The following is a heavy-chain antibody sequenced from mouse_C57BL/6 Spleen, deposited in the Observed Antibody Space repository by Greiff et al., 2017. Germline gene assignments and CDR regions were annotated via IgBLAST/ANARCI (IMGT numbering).Heavy chain of an antibody. CDR2: IWTGGGT. V-gene: IGHV2-9-1*01. CDR1: GFSLTSYA. Sequence: VQLQQSGPGLVAPSQSLSITCTVSGFSLTSYAISWVRQPPGKGLEWLGVIWTGGGTNYNSALKSRLSISKDNSKSQVFLKMNSLQTDDTARYYCARKETAQASYAMDYWGQGTSVTVSS. CDR3: ARKETAQASYAMDY. J-gene: IGHJ4*01. D-gene: IGHD3-2*02.